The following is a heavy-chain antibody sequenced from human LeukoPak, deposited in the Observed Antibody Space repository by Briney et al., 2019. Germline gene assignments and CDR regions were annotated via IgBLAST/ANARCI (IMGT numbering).Heavy chain of an antibody. CDR2: ISSSSSTI. CDR1: GFTFSSYA. CDR3: ARESAIFVPFDF. J-gene: IGHJ4*02. Sequence: GGSLRLSCAASGFTFSSYAMSWVRQAPGKGLEWVSYISSSSSTIYYADSVKGRFTISRDNAKNSLYLQVNSLRDEDTAVYYCARESAIFVPFDFWGQGTLVTVSS. D-gene: IGHD3-3*01. V-gene: IGHV3-48*02.